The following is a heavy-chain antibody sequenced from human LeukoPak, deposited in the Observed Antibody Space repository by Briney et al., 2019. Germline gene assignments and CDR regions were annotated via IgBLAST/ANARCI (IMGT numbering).Heavy chain of an antibody. CDR2: ISSSSSYI. CDR1: GFTFSSYS. J-gene: IGHJ5*02. D-gene: IGHD3-10*01. V-gene: IGHV3-21*01. CDR3: ARDAVGYYGSGSYPNWFDP. Sequence: GGSLRLSCAASGFTFSSYSMNWVRQAPGKGLEWVSSISSSSSYIYYADSVKGRFTISRDNAENSLYLQMNSLRAEDTAVYYCARDAVGYYGSGSYPNWFDPWGQGTLVTVSS.